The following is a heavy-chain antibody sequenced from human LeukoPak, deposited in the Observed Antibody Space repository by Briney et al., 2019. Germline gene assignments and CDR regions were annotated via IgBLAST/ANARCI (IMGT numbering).Heavy chain of an antibody. CDR1: GFTFSSYA. D-gene: IGHD5-12*01. J-gene: IGHJ2*01. CDR3: ARGRGGQWLRPYWYFDL. V-gene: IGHV3-23*01. CDR2: ISGSGGST. Sequence: GGSLRLSCAASGFTFSSYAMSWVRQAPGKGLEWVSAISGSGGSTYYADSVKGRFTISRDNSKNTLYLQMNSLRAEDTAVYYCARGRGGQWLRPYWYFDLWGRGTLVTVSS.